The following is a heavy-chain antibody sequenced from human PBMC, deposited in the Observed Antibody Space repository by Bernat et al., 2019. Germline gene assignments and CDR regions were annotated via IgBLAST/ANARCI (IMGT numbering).Heavy chain of an antibody. V-gene: IGHV3-23*01. Sequence: VQLLESGGGLVQPGGSLRLSCAASGFTFSNYAMSWVRQAAGKGLEWVSAIGGRGGSTYYADSVKGRFTISRDNSKNTLFLQMNSLRAEDTAVYYCAKGRGGNGNFYYYMDVWGKGTTVTVSS. J-gene: IGHJ6*03. CDR1: GFTFSNYA. D-gene: IGHD3-3*01. CDR2: IGGRGGST. CDR3: AKGRGGNGNFYYYMDV.